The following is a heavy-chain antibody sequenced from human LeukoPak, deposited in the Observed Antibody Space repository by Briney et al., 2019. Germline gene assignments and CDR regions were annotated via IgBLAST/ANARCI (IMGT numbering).Heavy chain of an antibody. V-gene: IGHV3-30*18. Sequence: GGSLRLSCAASGFTFSSYGMHWVRQAPGKGLEWVAVISYDGSNKYYADSVKGRFTISRDNSKNTLYLQMNSLRAEDAAVYCCAKSRAGGSFDYWGQGTLVTVSS. CDR1: GFTFSSYG. CDR2: ISYDGSNK. CDR3: AKSRAGGSFDY. D-gene: IGHD4-23*01. J-gene: IGHJ4*02.